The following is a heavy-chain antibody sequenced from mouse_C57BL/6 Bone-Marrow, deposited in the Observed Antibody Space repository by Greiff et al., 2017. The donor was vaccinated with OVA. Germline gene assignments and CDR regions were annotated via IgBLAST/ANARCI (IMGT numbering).Heavy chain of an antibody. J-gene: IGHJ2*01. CDR3: ARGGWFDY. CDR1: GYTFTNYW. CDR2: IYPGGGYT. Sequence: VQGVESGAELVRPGTSVKMSCKASGYTFTNYWIGWAKQRPGHGLEWIGDIYPGGGYTNYNEKFKGKATLTADKSSSTAYMQFSSLTSEDSAIYYCARGGWFDYWGQGTTLTVSS. V-gene: IGHV1-63*01. D-gene: IGHD2-3*01.